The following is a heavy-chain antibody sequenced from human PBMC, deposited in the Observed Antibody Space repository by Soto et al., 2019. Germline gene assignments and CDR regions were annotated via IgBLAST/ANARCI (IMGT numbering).Heavy chain of an antibody. CDR1: GGSISSGGYY. CDR2: IYYSGST. V-gene: IGHV4-31*03. Sequence: PSETLSLTCTVSGGSISSGGYYWSWIRQHPGKGLEWIGYIYYSGSTYYNPSLKSRVTISVDTSKNQFSLKLSSVTAADTAVYYCARDSPILFDDPPTYYFDYWGQGTLVTVSS. J-gene: IGHJ4*02. D-gene: IGHD3-10*02. CDR3: ARDSPILFDDPPTYYFDY.